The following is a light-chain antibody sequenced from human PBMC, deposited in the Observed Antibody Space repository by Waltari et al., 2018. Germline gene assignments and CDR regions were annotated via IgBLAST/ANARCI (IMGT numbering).Light chain of an antibody. V-gene: IGLV2-11*01. CDR2: DVT. CDR3: CSYGGTYYV. CDR1: SSDVGGYNY. J-gene: IGLJ1*01. Sequence: QSALTQPRSVSGSPGQSVAISCTGTSSDVGGYNYVFWYQQHPGKAPKLIIYDVTKRPSGVPDRFSGSKSCNTASLTISGLQAEDEADYYCCSYGGTYYVFGTGTKVTVL.